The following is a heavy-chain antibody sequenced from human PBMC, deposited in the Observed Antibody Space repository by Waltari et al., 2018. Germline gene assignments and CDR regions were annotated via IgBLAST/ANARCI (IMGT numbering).Heavy chain of an antibody. D-gene: IGHD4-4*01. V-gene: IGHV4-4*07. J-gene: IGHJ4*02. CDR1: GVSIGSYY. CDR3: AAYRNRIFDY. CDR2: IHSNGGT. Sequence: QVQLQVSGPGLVKPAETLSLTCSVSGVSIGSYYWSWIRQPAGRGLEWIGRIHSNGGTNYNPSLKSRVTRSVDMSRNQISLKLTSVAAADTAVYYCAAYRNRIFDYWGQGSLVAVSS.